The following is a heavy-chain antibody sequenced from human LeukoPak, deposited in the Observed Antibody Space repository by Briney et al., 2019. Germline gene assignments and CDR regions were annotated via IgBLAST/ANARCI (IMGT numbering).Heavy chain of an antibody. J-gene: IGHJ4*02. Sequence: SETLSLTCAVYGGSFSGYYWSWIRQPPGKGLEWIGEINHSGSTNYNPSLKSRVTISVDTSKNRFSLKLSSVTAADTAVYYCARGSSSGWYYWGQGTLVTVSS. V-gene: IGHV4-34*01. CDR3: ARGSSSGWYY. CDR1: GGSFSGYY. D-gene: IGHD6-19*01. CDR2: INHSGST.